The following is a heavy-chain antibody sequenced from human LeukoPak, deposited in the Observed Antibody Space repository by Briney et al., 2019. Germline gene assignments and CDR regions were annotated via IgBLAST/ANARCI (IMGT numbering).Heavy chain of an antibody. D-gene: IGHD2-21*02. CDR1: GGSMSYDY. CDR2: IYTTGST. J-gene: IGHJ5*02. Sequence: SETLSLTCTVSGGSMSYDYWSWIRQTPGMGLEWIGYIYTTGSTNYNPSLKGRVTISVDTSKNQFSLKLSSVTAADTAVYYCARDHDCGGDCYPRFDPWGQGTLVTVSS. V-gene: IGHV4-59*01. CDR3: ARDHDCGGDCYPRFDP.